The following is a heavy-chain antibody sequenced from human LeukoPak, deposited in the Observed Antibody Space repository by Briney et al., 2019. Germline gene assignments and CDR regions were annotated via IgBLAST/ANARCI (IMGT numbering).Heavy chain of an antibody. J-gene: IGHJ4*02. CDR3: AREGFDGSGVLRAFYFDY. V-gene: IGHV3-33*01. D-gene: IGHD3-10*01. CDR2: IWYDGNNK. Sequence: GRSPRLSSAASGFTFSSYGMHWVRQAPGKGLEWVAIIWYDGNNKYYADSVKGRFTISRDNSKNTLYLQMNSLRAEDAAVYYCAREGFDGSGVLRAFYFDYWGQGALVTVSS. CDR1: GFTFSSYG.